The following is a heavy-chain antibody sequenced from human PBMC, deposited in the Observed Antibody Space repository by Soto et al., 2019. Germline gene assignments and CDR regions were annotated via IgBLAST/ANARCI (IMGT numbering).Heavy chain of an antibody. J-gene: IGHJ6*02. Sequence: PGESLKISCKGSGDSFSSYWINGVRQMPCKGLEWMGRIDPSDSHTDYSPSFQGHVTISADKSINTAYLQWSSLRASDTAIYYCARVDWTYEVPRFGMDVWRQATTVIVSS. CDR2: IDPSDSHT. CDR3: ARVDWTYEVPRFGMDV. V-gene: IGHV5-10-1*01. CDR1: GDSFSSYW. D-gene: IGHD1-7*01.